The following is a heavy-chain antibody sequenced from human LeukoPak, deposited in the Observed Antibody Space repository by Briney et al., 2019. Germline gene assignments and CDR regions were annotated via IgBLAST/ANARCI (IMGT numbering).Heavy chain of an antibody. V-gene: IGHV3-74*01. CDR3: TRATESFYGLGY. D-gene: IGHD1-26*01. J-gene: IGHJ4*02. CDR2: INSDGSVT. CDR1: GFTFSSYW. Sequence: GGSLRLSCAASGFTFSSYWMHWVRQAPGKGLLWVSRINSDGSVTTYADSVKGRFTISRDNAKNTLYLQMNSLRAEDTAVYYCTRATESFYGLGYWGQGTLVTVSS.